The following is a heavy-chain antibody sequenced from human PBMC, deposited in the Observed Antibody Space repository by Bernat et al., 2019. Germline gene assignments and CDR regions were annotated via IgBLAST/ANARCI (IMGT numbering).Heavy chain of an antibody. CDR1: GGSISSSSYY. CDR2: IYYSGST. D-gene: IGHD2-15*01. Sequence: QLQLQESGPGLVKPSETLSLTCTVSGGSISSSSYYWGWIRQPPGKGLEWIGSIYYSGSTNYNPSLKSRVTISVDTSKNQFSLKLSSVTAADTTVYYCASIDCSGGSCYFDYWGQGTLVTVSS. V-gene: IGHV4-39*07. J-gene: IGHJ4*02. CDR3: ASIDCSGGSCYFDY.